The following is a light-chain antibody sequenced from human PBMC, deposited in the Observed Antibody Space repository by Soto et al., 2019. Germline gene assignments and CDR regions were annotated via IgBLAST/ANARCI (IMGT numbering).Light chain of an antibody. V-gene: IGKV1-5*01. Sequence: DIQMTQSPSTLSASVGDTVSITCRASQSISGYLAWYQQKPGKAPKLLSLDSVFPSRFIGSGSGTGFTLAISSLQPDDSASYYCQQYHSYPWTFSQGTRVEI. J-gene: IGKJ1*01. CDR1: QSISGY. CDR3: QQYHSYPWT.